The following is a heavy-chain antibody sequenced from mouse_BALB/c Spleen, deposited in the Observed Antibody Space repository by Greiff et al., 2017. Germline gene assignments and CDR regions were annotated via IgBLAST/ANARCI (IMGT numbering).Heavy chain of an antibody. Sequence: LVESGAELVRPGTSVKVSCKASGYAFTNYLIEWVKQRPGQGLEWIGVINPGSGGTNYNEKFKGKATLTADKSSSTAYMRLSSLASDDSAVYCCARGAGRATAWFAGWGEGTLVTVSA. V-gene: IGHV1-54*01. D-gene: IGHD3-1*01. CDR1: GYAFTNYL. CDR2: INPGSGGT. J-gene: IGHJ3*01. CDR3: ARGAGRATAWFAG.